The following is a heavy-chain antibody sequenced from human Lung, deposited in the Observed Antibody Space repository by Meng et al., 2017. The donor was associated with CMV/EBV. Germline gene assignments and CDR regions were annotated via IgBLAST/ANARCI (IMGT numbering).Heavy chain of an antibody. CDR2: IKGDDNKK. D-gene: IGHD3-3*01. Sequence: ESXKISXAASGFTFSRYWMVWVRQAPGKGLEWVANIKGDDNKKYYLDSVKGRFTISRDNAKNSLYLQMNSLRAEDTAVYYCARDLNPSYKDFWADAFDIGGQGTXVTVSS. V-gene: IGHV3-7*01. CDR3: ARDLNPSYKDFWADAFDI. CDR1: GFTFSRYW. J-gene: IGHJ3*02.